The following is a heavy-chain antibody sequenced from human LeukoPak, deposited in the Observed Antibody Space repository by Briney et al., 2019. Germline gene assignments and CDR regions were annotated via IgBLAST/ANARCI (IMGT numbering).Heavy chain of an antibody. CDR2: FDPEDGET. V-gene: IGHV1-24*01. Sequence: ASVTVSFKVSGYTLTELSMHWVRQAPGKGLEWMGGFDPEDGETIYAQKFQGRVTMTEDTSTDTACMELSSLRSEDTAVYYCATGLEPYDDAFDIWGQGTMVTVSS. D-gene: IGHD1-1*01. CDR3: ATGLEPYDDAFDI. CDR1: GYTLTELS. J-gene: IGHJ3*02.